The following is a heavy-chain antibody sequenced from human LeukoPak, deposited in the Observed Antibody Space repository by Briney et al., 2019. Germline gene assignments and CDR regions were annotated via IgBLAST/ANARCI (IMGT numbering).Heavy chain of an antibody. Sequence: SETLSLTCTVSGGPISSYYWSWIRQPPGKGLEWIGYIYYSGSTNYNPSLKSRVTISVDTSKNQFSLKLSSVTAADTAVYYCARDKLAPYYGMGVWGQGTTVTVSS. V-gene: IGHV4-59*01. CDR2: IYYSGST. CDR3: ARDKLAPYYGMGV. J-gene: IGHJ6*02. CDR1: GGPISSYY. D-gene: IGHD1-26*01.